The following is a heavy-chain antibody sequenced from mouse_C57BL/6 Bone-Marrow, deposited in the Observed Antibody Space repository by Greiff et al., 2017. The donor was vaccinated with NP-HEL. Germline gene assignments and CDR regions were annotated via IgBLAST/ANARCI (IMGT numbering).Heavy chain of an antibody. J-gene: IGHJ1*03. CDR2: IRLKSDNYAT. D-gene: IGHD2-3*01. Sequence: EVKVEESGGGLVQPGGSMKLSCVASGFTFSNYWMNWVRQSPEKGLEWVAQIRLKSDNYATHYAESVKGRFTISRDDSKSSVYLQMNNLRAEDTGIYYCTSPLDGYYWYFDVWGTGTTVTVSS. CDR3: TSPLDGYYWYFDV. V-gene: IGHV6-3*01. CDR1: GFTFSNYW.